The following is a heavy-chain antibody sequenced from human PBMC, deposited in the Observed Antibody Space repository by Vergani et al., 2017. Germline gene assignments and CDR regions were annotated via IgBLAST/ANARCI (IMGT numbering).Heavy chain of an antibody. CDR1: GGSISSYY. J-gene: IGHJ4*02. V-gene: IGHV4-59*12. CDR3: ARGDSIQTGPEAIAFDY. Sequence: QVQLQESGPGLVKPSETLSLTCTVSGGSISSYYWSWIRQPPGKGLEWIGYIYYSGSTNYNPSLKSRVTISVDTSKNQFSLKLSSVTAADTAVYYCARGDSIQTGPEAIAFDYWGQGTLVTVSS. D-gene: IGHD3-9*01. CDR2: IYYSGST.